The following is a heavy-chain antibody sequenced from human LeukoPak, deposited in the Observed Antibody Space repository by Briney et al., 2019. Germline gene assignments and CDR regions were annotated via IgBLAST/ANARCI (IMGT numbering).Heavy chain of an antibody. CDR1: GFTFTDYY. Sequence: KTGGSLRLSCAASGFTFTDYYMSWIRQAPGKGLEWVSYISTSGNIINYADSVKGRFTISRDNARNSLYLQMDSLRAEDTAIYYCARRVGSTSWFDPWGQGTLVTVSS. V-gene: IGHV3-11*01. J-gene: IGHJ5*02. CDR2: ISTSGNII. D-gene: IGHD1-26*01. CDR3: ARRVGSTSWFDP.